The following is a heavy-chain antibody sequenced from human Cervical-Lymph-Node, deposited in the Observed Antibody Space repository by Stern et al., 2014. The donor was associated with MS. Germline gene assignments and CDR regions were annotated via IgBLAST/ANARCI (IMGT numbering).Heavy chain of an antibody. CDR3: ARSSSPSPYYYYGMDV. CDR2: ILYDGSNK. D-gene: IGHD6-13*01. CDR1: GVTFSRYR. V-gene: IGHV3-33*01. J-gene: IGHJ6*02. Sequence: VQLVESGGGVIQPGRSLRLSCAASGVTFSRYRMSWVRQAPGQGLEWVAVILYDGSNKYYADSVKGRFTISRDNSKNALYLQMNSLRAEDTAVYYCARSSSPSPYYYYGMDVWGQGTTVTVSS.